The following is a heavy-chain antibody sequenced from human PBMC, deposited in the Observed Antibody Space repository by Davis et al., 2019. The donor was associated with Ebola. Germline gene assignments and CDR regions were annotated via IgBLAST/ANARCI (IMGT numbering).Heavy chain of an antibody. CDR3: ARDQRRYQLLYYFDY. J-gene: IGHJ4*02. CDR2: INPSGGST. Sequence: ASVKVSCKASGYTFTSYYMHWVRQAPGQGLEWMGIINPSGGSTSYAQKFQGRVTMTRDTSTSTVYMELSSLRSEDTAVYYCARDQRRYQLLYYFDYWGQGTLVTVSS. D-gene: IGHD2-2*01. CDR1: GYTFTSYY. V-gene: IGHV1-46*01.